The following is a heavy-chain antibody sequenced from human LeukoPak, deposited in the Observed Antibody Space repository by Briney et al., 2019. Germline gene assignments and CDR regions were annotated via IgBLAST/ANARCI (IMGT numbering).Heavy chain of an antibody. J-gene: IGHJ5*02. Sequence: ASVKVSCKASGYTFTGYYMHWVRQAPGQGLEWMGWINPNSGGTNYAQKFQGRVTMTRDTSISTAYMELSRLRSDDTAVYYCARDITMVREGPKNWFDPWGQGTLVTVSS. CDR3: ARDITMVREGPKNWFDP. D-gene: IGHD3-10*01. V-gene: IGHV1-2*02. CDR1: GYTFTGYY. CDR2: INPNSGGT.